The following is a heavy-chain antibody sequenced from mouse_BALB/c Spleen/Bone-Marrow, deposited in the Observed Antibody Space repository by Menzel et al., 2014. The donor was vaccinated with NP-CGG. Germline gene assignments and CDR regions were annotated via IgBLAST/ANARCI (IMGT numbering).Heavy chain of an antibody. V-gene: IGHV3-2*02. D-gene: IGHD2-4*01. Sequence: EVKLQESGPGLVKPSQSLSLTCTVTGYSITSDYAWNWIRQFPGNKLEWMGYISYSGSTSYNPSLKSRISITRDTSKNQFFLQLNSVTTEDTATYYCARRDYDDYAMDYWGQRTSVTVSS. J-gene: IGHJ4*01. CDR2: ISYSGST. CDR3: ARRDYDDYAMDY. CDR1: GYSITSDYA.